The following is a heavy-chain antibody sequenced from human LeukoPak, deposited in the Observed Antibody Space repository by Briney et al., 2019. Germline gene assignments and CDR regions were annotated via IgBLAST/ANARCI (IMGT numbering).Heavy chain of an antibody. J-gene: IGHJ4*02. CDR1: GYTLTDYY. Sequence: ASVKVFCKASGYTLTDYYMHWVRQAPGQGLEWMGRINPNCGGTNYAQKFQGRVTMTRDTSISTVYMELSRLRSDDTAVYYCARVGYYESSGYYEYWGQGTLVTVSS. V-gene: IGHV1-2*06. D-gene: IGHD3-22*01. CDR3: ARVGYYESSGYYEY. CDR2: INPNCGGT.